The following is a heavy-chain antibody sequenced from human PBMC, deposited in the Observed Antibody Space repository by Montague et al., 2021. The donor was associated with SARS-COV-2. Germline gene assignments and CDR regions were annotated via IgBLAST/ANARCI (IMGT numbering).Heavy chain of an antibody. J-gene: IGHJ6*02. CDR2: IYSGGST. V-gene: IGHV3-53*04. CDR3: ARDLTYGSGRSYYYGMDV. CDR1: GFTVSSNY. D-gene: IGHD3-10*01. Sequence: SLRLSCAASGFTVSSNYMSWVRQAPGKGLEWVSVIYSGGSTYYADPVKGRFTISSHNSKNTLYLQMNSLRAEDTAVYYCARDLTYGSGRSYYYGMDVWGQGTTVTVSS.